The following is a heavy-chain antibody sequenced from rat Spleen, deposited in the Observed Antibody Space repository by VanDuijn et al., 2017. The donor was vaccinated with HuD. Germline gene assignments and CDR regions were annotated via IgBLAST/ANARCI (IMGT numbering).Heavy chain of an antibody. V-gene: IGHV2-16*01. D-gene: IGHD1-9*01. J-gene: IGHJ2*01. CDR1: GFSLSNYG. Sequence: QVQLRESGPGLVQPSQTLSLTCTVSGFSLSNYGVIWVRQPPGKGREWMGVIWSNGGTDYNPAIKSRLSITRDTSKSQVFLKMNSLQTEDTAMYFCARNRAYYGYNGYFDYWGQGVMVTVSS. CDR2: IWSNGGT. CDR3: ARNRAYYGYNGYFDY.